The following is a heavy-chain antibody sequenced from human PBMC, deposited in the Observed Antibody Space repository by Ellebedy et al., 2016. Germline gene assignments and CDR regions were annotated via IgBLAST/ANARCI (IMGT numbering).Heavy chain of an antibody. CDR3: TKDSSPGGADY. V-gene: IGHV3-9*01. CDR1: GTTLHNYA. D-gene: IGHD3-16*01. CDR2: IYWNNDGT. J-gene: IGHJ4*02. Sequence: SLKISXVTSGTTLHNYAMHWVRQVPGKGLEWDSSIYWNNDGTAYADSVRGRFTISRDKAKNSLYLQMNSLRVEDTALYYCTKDSSPGGADYWGPGTLVTVSS.